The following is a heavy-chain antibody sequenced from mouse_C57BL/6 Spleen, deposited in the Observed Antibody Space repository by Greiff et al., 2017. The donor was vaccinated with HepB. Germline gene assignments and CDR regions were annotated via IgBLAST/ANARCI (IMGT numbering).Heavy chain of an antibody. CDR3: ALFITTVVAEDY. V-gene: IGHV1-9*01. D-gene: IGHD1-1*01. Sequence: VQLQQSGAELMKPGASVKLSCKATGYTFTGYWIEWVKQRPGHGLEWIGEILPGSGSTNYNEKFKGKATLTADTSSNTAYMQLSSLTTEDSAIYYCALFITTVVAEDYWGQSTTLTVSS. CDR2: ILPGSGST. CDR1: GYTFTGYW. J-gene: IGHJ2*01.